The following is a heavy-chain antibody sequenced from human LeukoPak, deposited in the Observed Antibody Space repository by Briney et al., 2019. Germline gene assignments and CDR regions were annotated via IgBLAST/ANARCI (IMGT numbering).Heavy chain of an antibody. J-gene: IGHJ4*02. CDR1: GFTFSSYS. CDR3: ARDRPGIAAALLDY. CDR2: ISSSSSYI. V-gene: IGHV3-21*01. Sequence: GGSLRLSCAASGFTFSSYSMNWVRQAPGKGLEWVSSISSSSSYIYYADSVKGRFTISRDNAKNSLYLQMNSLRAEDTAVYYCARDRPGIAAALLDYWGQGTLVTVSS. D-gene: IGHD6-13*01.